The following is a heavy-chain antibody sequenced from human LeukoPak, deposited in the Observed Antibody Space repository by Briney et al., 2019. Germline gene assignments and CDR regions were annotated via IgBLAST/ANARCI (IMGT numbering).Heavy chain of an antibody. Sequence: PSETLSLTCAVYGGSFSGYYWSWIRQPPGKGLEWIGEINHSGSTNYNPSLKSRVTISVDTSKNQFSLKLSSVTAADTAVYYCAREDIVVDEYYYGMDVWGQGTTVTVSS. CDR2: INHSGST. CDR1: GGSFSGYY. CDR3: AREDIVVDEYYYGMDV. D-gene: IGHD2-2*01. J-gene: IGHJ6*02. V-gene: IGHV4-34*01.